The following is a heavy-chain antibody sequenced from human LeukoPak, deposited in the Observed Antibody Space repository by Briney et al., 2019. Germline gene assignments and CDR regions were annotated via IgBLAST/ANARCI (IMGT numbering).Heavy chain of an antibody. V-gene: IGHV3-53*01. D-gene: IGHD4-17*01. CDR3: ARAWTTVTTPLGY. CDR1: GFTVSSNY. Sequence: GGSLRLSCAASGFTVSSNYMSWVRQAPGKGLEWVSVIYSGGSTYYADSVKGRFTISRDNSKDTLYLQMNSLRAEDTAIYYCARAWTTVTTPLGYWGQGTLVTVSS. CDR2: IYSGGST. J-gene: IGHJ4*02.